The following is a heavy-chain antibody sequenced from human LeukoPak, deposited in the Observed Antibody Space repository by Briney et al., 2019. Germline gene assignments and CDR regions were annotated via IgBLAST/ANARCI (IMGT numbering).Heavy chain of an antibody. Sequence: PGGSLRLSCAASGFTFSSYAMHWVRQAPGKGLEWVAVISYDGSNKYYADSVKGRFTISRDNSKNTLYLQMNSLRAEDTAVYYCARVGRTSYNILSYANWFDYWGQGTLVTVSS. CDR3: ARVGRTSYNILSYANWFDY. CDR1: GFTFSSYA. CDR2: ISYDGSNK. J-gene: IGHJ4*02. V-gene: IGHV3-30-3*01. D-gene: IGHD3-9*01.